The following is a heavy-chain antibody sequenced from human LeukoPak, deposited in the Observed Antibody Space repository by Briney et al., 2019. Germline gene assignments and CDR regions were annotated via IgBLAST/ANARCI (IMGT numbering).Heavy chain of an antibody. V-gene: IGHV3-7*03. CDR2: INQDGSQE. CDR1: GFTFGSCW. J-gene: IGHJ6*02. CDR3: YSGYEYYYYGMDV. Sequence: GGSLRLSCAASGFTFGSCWMNWVRQTPGKGLEWVANINQDGSQEFYVDSVKGRFTISRDNANNSLYLQMNSLRAEDTAVYYCYSGYEYYYYGMDVWGQGTTVTVSS. D-gene: IGHD5-12*01.